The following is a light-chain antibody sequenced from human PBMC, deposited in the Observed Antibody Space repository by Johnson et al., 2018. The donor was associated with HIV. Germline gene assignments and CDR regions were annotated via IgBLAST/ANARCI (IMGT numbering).Light chain of an antibody. J-gene: IGLJ1*01. Sequence: HSVLTQPPSVSAAPGQKVTISCSGSSSNIGRNYVSWYQQLPGTAPKVLIYDNHKRPSGIPDRVSGSKSGTSATLGITGLQTGDEADYYCGTWDSSLSVYVFGTGTKVTVL. V-gene: IGLV1-51*01. CDR2: DNH. CDR3: GTWDSSLSVYV. CDR1: SSNIGRNY.